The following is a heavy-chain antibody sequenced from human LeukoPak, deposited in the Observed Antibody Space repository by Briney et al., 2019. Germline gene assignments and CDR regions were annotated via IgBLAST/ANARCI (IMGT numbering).Heavy chain of an antibody. CDR1: GFTLSNYD. D-gene: IGHD6-6*01. Sequence: GGSLRLSCTASGFTLSNYDMHWVRLAAGKGLEWVSLIGIAGDPYYPGSVKGRFTISRQNARNSLYLQMNNLRAGDTAVYYCARDLYSSSPGAGAFDIWGQGTMVTVSS. V-gene: IGHV3-13*05. CDR2: IGIAGDP. J-gene: IGHJ3*02. CDR3: ARDLYSSSPGAGAFDI.